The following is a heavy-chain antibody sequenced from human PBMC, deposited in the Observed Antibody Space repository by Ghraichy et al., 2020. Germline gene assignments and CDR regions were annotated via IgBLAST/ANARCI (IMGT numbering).Heavy chain of an antibody. D-gene: IGHD3-9*01. CDR2: INHSGST. J-gene: IGHJ4*02. V-gene: IGHV4-34*01. CDR3: ARRKIDWLGFGHHDRRRYFDY. Sequence: SETLSLTCAVYGGSFSGYYWSWIRQPPGKGLEWIGEINHSGSTNYNPSLKSRVTISVDTSKNQFSLKLSSVTAADTAVYYCARRKIDWLGFGHHDRRRYFDYWGQGTLVTVSS. CDR1: GGSFSGYY.